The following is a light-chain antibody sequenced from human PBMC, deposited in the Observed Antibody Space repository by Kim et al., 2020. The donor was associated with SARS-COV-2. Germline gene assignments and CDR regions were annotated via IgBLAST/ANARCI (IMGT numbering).Light chain of an antibody. V-gene: IGLV2-18*02. CDR1: SSDIGTYNR. CDR2: GVN. J-gene: IGLJ3*02. CDR3: SSQTSVGTWV. Sequence: GQSVTISCTGTSSDIGTYNRVSWYQQPPGTAPKLIIYGVNNRPSGVPDRFSGSKSGNTASLTISGLQAEDEADFYCSSQTSVGTWVFGGGTKLSVL.